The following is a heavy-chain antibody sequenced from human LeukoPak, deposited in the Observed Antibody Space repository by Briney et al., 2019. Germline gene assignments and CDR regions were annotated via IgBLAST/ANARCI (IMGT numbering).Heavy chain of an antibody. J-gene: IGHJ5*02. CDR3: ARDSDYYASGTYYRVGFDP. CDR1: GDSVSSHNTA. D-gene: IGHD3-10*01. V-gene: IGHV6-1*01. CDR2: TYYRSKWYN. Sequence: SQTLSLTCAISGDSVSSHNTAWNWIRQSPSRGLEWLGRTYYRSKWYNDYAVSVKSRLTTKPDTSKNQFSLQLNSVTPEDTAVYYCARDSDYYASGTYYRVGFDPWGQGTLVTVSS.